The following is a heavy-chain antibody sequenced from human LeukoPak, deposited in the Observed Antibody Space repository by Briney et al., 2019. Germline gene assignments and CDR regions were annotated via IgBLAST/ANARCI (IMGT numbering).Heavy chain of an antibody. J-gene: IGHJ4*02. V-gene: IGHV4-59*01. CDR3: ARGLIYLTGWDY. CDR1: GGPISRYY. Sequence: AETLTLPCTVSGGPISRYYGRGIRHPPGKGLEWIGYIYYSGSTNYNPSLKSRVTISVDTSKNQFSLKLSSVTAADTAVYYCARGLIYLTGWDYWGQGTPVTVSS. CDR2: IYYSGST. D-gene: IGHD3/OR15-3a*01.